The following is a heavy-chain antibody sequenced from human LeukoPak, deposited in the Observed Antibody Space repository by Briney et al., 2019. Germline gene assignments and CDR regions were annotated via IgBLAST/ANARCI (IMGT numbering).Heavy chain of an antibody. J-gene: IGHJ4*02. CDR1: DYSISSNYY. D-gene: IGHD4-11*01. CDR2: LYHSGST. CDR3: ARRRRYTVTKGFDY. V-gene: IGHV4-38-2*02. Sequence: PSETLSLTCTVSDYSISSNYYWGWIRQPPGKGLEWIASLYHSGSTYYNPSLKSRVTISVDTSKNQFSLKLRSVTAADTAVYYCARRRRYTVTKGFDYWGQGTLVTVSS.